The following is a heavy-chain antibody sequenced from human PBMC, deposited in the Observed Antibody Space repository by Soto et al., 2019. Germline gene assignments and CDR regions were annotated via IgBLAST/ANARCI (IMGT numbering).Heavy chain of an antibody. CDR3: AIQDCTNDVCLEAAVTVGGALEY. CDR1: GFSIRKYW. J-gene: IGHJ4*02. D-gene: IGHD2-8*01. Sequence: EVQLVESGGGLVQPGEALRLACAASGFSIRKYWMHWVRQAPGKGPVWVSYISGDGTTTDYAGSVKGRFTISRDNAKNTLFLQMDSLRAEDTAIYFCAIQDCTNDVCLEAAVTVGGALEYWGRGAQVTVSS. CDR2: ISGDGTTT. V-gene: IGHV3-74*01.